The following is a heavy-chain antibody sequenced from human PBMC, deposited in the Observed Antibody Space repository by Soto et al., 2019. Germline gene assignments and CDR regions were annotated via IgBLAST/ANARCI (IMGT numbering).Heavy chain of an antibody. CDR1: GFTVGNNY. CDR2: IYSTGTT. V-gene: IGHV3-53*01. J-gene: IGHJ4*02. CDR3: AKDVRGSGSHYNSFGY. D-gene: IGHD3-10*01. Sequence: EVQLVESGGGLIQPGGSLKLSCAASGFTVGNNYMSWVRQAPGKGLEWVSLIYSTGTTKYADSVQGRFTGSRDNAKNTLYLQMNSVSAEDTAVYYCAKDVRGSGSHYNSFGYWGQGTLVTVSS.